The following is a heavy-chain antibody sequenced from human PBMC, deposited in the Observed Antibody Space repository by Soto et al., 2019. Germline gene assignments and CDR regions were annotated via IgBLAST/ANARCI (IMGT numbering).Heavy chain of an antibody. CDR2: IYYNGNT. V-gene: IGHV4-59*01. J-gene: IGHJ1*01. Sequence: SETLSPTCTVSGGSISRYYWSWIRQPPGKGLEWIGYIYYNGNTYYNASLKSRVTISVDTSRNQFSLRLKSLTAADTAIYYCAREGLRGATITYYQHWGHGTQVTVSS. D-gene: IGHD1-26*01. CDR1: GGSISRYY. CDR3: AREGLRGATITYYQH.